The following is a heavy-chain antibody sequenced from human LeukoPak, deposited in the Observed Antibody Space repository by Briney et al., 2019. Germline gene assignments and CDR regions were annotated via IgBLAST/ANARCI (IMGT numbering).Heavy chain of an antibody. Sequence: SETLSLTCSVSGGSISSYYWSWIRQPPGKGLEWIGYISYSGNTNYNPSLKSRVTISVDTSKNQFSLKLSSVTAADTAVYYCATRSTGVAATFDCWGLGALVTVSS. CDR2: ISYSGNT. V-gene: IGHV4-59*01. CDR3: ATRSTGVAATFDC. D-gene: IGHD2-15*01. CDR1: GGSISSYY. J-gene: IGHJ4*02.